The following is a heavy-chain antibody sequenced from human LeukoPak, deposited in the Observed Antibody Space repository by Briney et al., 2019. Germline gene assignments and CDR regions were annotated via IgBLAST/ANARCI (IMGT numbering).Heavy chain of an antibody. CDR2: FDPEDGET. Sequence: GASVKVSCKVSGYTLTELSMHWVRQAPGKGLEWMGGFDPEDGETIYAQKFQGRVTMTEDTSTDTAYMELSSLRSEATAVYYCATLRLRGPRYYYYYMDVWGKGTTVAVSS. J-gene: IGHJ6*03. CDR1: GYTLTELS. D-gene: IGHD5-12*01. V-gene: IGHV1-24*01. CDR3: ATLRLRGPRYYYYYMDV.